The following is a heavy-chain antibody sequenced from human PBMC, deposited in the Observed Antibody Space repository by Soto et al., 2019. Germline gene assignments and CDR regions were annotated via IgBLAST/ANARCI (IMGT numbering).Heavy chain of an antibody. J-gene: IGHJ5*02. CDR3: ARVQIAAAGNYNWFDP. Sequence: SETLSLTCTVSGGSISSYYWSWIRQPAGKGLEWIGRIYTSGSTNYNPSLKSRVTMSVDTSKNQFSLKLSSVTAADTAVYYCARVQIAAAGNYNWFDPWGQGTLVTVSS. D-gene: IGHD6-13*01. CDR1: GGSISSYY. CDR2: IYTSGST. V-gene: IGHV4-4*07.